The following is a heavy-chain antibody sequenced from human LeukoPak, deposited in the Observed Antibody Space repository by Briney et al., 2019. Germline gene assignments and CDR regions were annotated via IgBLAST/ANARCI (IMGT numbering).Heavy chain of an antibody. CDR3: ARCPIVVVVFDY. D-gene: IGHD2-2*01. J-gene: IGHJ4*02. CDR2: INHSGST. Sequence: KPSETLSLTCAVYGGSFSGYYWSWIRQPPGKGLEWIGEINHSGSTNYNPSLKSRVTISVDTPKNQFSLKLSSVTAADTAVYYCARCPIVVVVFDYWGQGTLVTVSS. V-gene: IGHV4-34*01. CDR1: GGSFSGYY.